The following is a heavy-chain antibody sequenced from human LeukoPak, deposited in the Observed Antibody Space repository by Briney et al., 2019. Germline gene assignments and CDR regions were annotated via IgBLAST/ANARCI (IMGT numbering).Heavy chain of an antibody. CDR1: GYTFTSYG. CDR2: VSAYNGNT. Sequence: VASVKVSCKASGYTFTSYGISWVRQAPGQGLEWMGWVSAYNGNTNYAQKLQGRVTMTTDTSTSTAYMELRSLRSDDTAVYYCARDSRQSVVVLAAIRFYYWGQGTLVTVSS. J-gene: IGHJ4*02. V-gene: IGHV1-18*01. CDR3: ARDSRQSVVVLAAIRFYY. D-gene: IGHD2-2*01.